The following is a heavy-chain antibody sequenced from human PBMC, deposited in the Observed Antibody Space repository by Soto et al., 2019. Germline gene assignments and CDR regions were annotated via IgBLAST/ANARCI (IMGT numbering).Heavy chain of an antibody. CDR2: FSGSGDST. D-gene: IGHD3-9*01. V-gene: IGHV3-23*01. J-gene: IGHJ4*02. CDR3: ARVFDTYYFDS. Sequence: GGSLRLSCAASGFTFSTHAMHWVRQAPGKGLEWVSVFSGSGDSTYYADSVKGRFTISRDNSKKTLYLQMNSLRAEDTAVYYCARVFDTYYFDSWGQGNMVTVSS. CDR1: GFTFSTHA.